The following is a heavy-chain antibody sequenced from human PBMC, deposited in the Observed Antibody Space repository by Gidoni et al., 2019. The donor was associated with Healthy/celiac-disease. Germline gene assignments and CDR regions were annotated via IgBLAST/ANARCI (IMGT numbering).Heavy chain of an antibody. CDR3: AKDKIGYYYYYMDV. J-gene: IGHJ6*03. Sequence: EVQLVESGGGLVQPGRSLRLSCAASGFTFDDYAMHWVRQAPGKGLEWVSGISWNSGSIGYADSVKGRFTISRDNAKNSLYLQMNSLRAEDTALYYCAKDKIGYYYYYMDVWGKGTTVTVSS. CDR2: ISWNSGSI. CDR1: GFTFDDYA. V-gene: IGHV3-9*01.